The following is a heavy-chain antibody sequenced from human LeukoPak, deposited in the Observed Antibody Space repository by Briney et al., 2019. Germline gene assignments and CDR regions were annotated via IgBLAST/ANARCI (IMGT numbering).Heavy chain of an antibody. Sequence: EASVKVSCKASGYTFTSYAMNWVRQAPGQGLEWMGWINTNTGNPTYAQGFTGRFVFSLDTSVSTAYQQISSLKAEDTAVYYCARDPEYSSSSAVDYWGQGTLVTVSS. CDR3: ARDPEYSSSSAVDY. J-gene: IGHJ4*02. V-gene: IGHV7-4-1*02. CDR2: INTNTGNP. CDR1: GYTFTSYA. D-gene: IGHD6-6*01.